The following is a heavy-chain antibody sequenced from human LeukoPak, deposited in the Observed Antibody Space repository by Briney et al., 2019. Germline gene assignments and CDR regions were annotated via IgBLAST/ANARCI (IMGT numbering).Heavy chain of an antibody. CDR2: IFPSGGEI. CDR3: ATYRQVLLPFES. V-gene: IGHV3-23*01. Sequence: GGSLRLSCAASGFTFSTFAMIWVRQPPGKGLEWVSSIFPSGGEIHYADSVRGRFTISRDNSKSTLSLQMNSLRAEDTAIYYCATYRQVLLPFESWGQGTLVTVTS. D-gene: IGHD2-8*02. CDR1: GFTFSTFA. J-gene: IGHJ4*02.